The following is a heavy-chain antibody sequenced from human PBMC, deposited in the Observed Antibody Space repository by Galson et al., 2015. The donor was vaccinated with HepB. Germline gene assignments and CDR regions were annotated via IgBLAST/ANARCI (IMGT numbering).Heavy chain of an antibody. Sequence: QSGAEVKKPGESLKISCKDSGYTFTSYWIGWVRQMPGKGLEWMGIIFPGDSDTRYSPSFQGQVTISADKSISTAYLQWSSLKASDTATYYCARHGGGCSSFSCSNYYGMDVWGQGTTVTVSS. CDR3: ARHGGGCSSFSCSNYYGMDV. J-gene: IGHJ6*02. V-gene: IGHV5-51*01. CDR1: GYTFTSYW. CDR2: IFPGDSDT. D-gene: IGHD2-2*01.